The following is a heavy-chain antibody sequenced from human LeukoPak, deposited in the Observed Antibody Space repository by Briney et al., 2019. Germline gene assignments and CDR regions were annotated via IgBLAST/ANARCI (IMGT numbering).Heavy chain of an antibody. CDR1: GFTFSDHH. J-gene: IGHJ5*01. CDR3: SKSPVGNVLDS. Sequence: PGGSLRLSCAVSGFTFSDHHMYGVRQAPGKGREGVGRIRNKANSYTTEYAASVKGRLTVSRDDSKNSRYLQLNSMKTEDTAVYYRSKSPVGNVLDSCGQGTLVTVSS. D-gene: IGHD2-8*01. CDR2: IRNKANSYTT. V-gene: IGHV3-72*01.